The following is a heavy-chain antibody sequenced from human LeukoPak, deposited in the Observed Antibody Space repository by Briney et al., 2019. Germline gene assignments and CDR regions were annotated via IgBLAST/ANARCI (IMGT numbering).Heavy chain of an antibody. CDR2: INPNSGGT. D-gene: IGHD5-18*01. CDR3: ACTFSYGSRSLGY. V-gene: IGHV1-2*02. CDR1: GYTSTVYY. Sequence: ASVKVSCKASGYTSTVYYMYWVRQAPGPGLEWMGWINPNSGGTDYAQKFLGRVTMSRDTSISTAYMELNRLRSDETAVYYGACTFSYGSRSLGYWGQGTLVTVSS. J-gene: IGHJ4*02.